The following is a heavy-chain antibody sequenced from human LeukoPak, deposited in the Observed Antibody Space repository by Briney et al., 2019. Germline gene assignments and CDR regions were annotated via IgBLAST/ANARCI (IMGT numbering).Heavy chain of an antibody. CDR1: GYTFTGYY. Sequence: ASVKVSCKASGYTFTGYYMHWVRQAPGQGLEWMGWINPNSGGTNYAQKFQGRVTMTRDTSISTAYMELNRLRSDDTAVYYCATFAGEHQAPFDYWGQGTLVTVSS. J-gene: IGHJ4*02. D-gene: IGHD1-26*01. CDR3: ATFAGEHQAPFDY. V-gene: IGHV1-2*02. CDR2: INPNSGGT.